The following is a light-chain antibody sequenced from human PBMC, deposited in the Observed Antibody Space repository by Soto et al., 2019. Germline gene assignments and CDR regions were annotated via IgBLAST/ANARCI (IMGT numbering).Light chain of an antibody. CDR1: SSDVGGYNY. CDR2: DVS. Sequence: QSVLTQPASVSGSPGQSNTISCTGTSSDVGGYNYVSWYQQHPGKAPKLMIYDVSNRPSGVSNRFSGSKSGNTASLTISGLQAEDEADYYCSSYTSSSTLDVVFGGGTKLTVL. V-gene: IGLV2-14*01. CDR3: SSYTSSSTLDVV. J-gene: IGLJ2*01.